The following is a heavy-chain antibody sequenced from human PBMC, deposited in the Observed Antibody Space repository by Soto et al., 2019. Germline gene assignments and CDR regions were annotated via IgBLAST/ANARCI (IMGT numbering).Heavy chain of an antibody. J-gene: IGHJ5*02. CDR2: ISLYSDGT. V-gene: IGHV1-18*01. Sequence: ASVKVSCKTSGYTFSNYGITWVRQAPGQPLEWLGWISLYSDGTNYAQKFQGRVSMTTDTSTTTAYMELRSLRPDDTAVYYCARVVPGAEAWFGPWGQGTLVTVSS. CDR1: GYTFSNYG. D-gene: IGHD2-2*01. CDR3: ARVVPGAEAWFGP.